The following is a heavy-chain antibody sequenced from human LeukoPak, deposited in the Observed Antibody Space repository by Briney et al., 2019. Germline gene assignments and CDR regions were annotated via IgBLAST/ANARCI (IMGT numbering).Heavy chain of an antibody. D-gene: IGHD4-17*01. CDR3: AKDRGMTTVTTVDY. J-gene: IGHJ4*02. CDR1: VFTFSSYA. V-gene: IGHV3-23*01. CDR2: ISGDGGST. Sequence: GGSLRLSCAASVFTFSSYAMSWVRQAPGKGLEWVSVISGDGGSTFNADSVKGRFTISRDNSQNALYLQMNSLRAEDTAVYYCAKDRGMTTVTTVDYWGQGTLVTVFS.